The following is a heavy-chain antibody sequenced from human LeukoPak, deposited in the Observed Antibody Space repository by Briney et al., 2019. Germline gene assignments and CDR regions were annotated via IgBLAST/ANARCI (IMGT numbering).Heavy chain of an antibody. CDR2: INWNGGST. CDR3: ARDRSGSYYSLFIGY. J-gene: IGHJ4*02. Sequence: PGGSLRLSCAASGFSFSSYGMSWVRQAPGKGLEWVSGINWNGGSTGYADSVKGRFTISRDNAKNSLYLHMNSLRAEDTALYYCARDRSGSYYSLFIGYWGQGTLVTVSS. V-gene: IGHV3-20*04. CDR1: GFSFSSYG. D-gene: IGHD1-26*01.